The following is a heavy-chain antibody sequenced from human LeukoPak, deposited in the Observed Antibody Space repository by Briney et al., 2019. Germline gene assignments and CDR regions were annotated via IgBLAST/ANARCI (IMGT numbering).Heavy chain of an antibody. CDR2: MYYSGSS. CDR3: ARISRVEGLIMVRGLWHYGMDV. CDR1: GGSISSSSYY. D-gene: IGHD3-10*01. J-gene: IGHJ6*02. V-gene: IGHV4-39*07. Sequence: SETLSLTCIVSGGSISSSSYYWGWIRQPPGKGLKWIGTMYYSGSSYYNPSLKSRVTMSVDTSKNQFSLNLNSVTAADTAVYYCARISRVEGLIMVRGLWHYGMDVWGQGTTVTVSS.